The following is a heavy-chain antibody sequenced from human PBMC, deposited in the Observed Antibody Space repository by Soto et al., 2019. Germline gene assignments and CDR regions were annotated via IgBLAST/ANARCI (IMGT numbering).Heavy chain of an antibody. D-gene: IGHD2-2*01. CDR3: ARHSNQLLGFDY. V-gene: IGHV1-69*02. CDR2: IIPILGIA. CDR1: GGTFSSYT. J-gene: IGHJ4*02. Sequence: SVKVSCKASGGTFSSYTISWVRQAPGQGLEWMGRIIPILGIANYAQKFQGRVTMTADKSTSTAYMELRSLRSEDTAMYFCARHSNQLLGFDYWGQG.